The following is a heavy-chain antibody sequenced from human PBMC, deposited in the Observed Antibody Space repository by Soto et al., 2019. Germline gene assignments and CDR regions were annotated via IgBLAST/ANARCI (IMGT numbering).Heavy chain of an antibody. CDR1: GYSFTTYW. J-gene: IGHJ4*02. Sequence: GESLKISCQASGYSFTTYWIGWVRQMPGKGLEWMGIIYPGDSDTRYSPSFQGQVTISADKSISTAYLQWSSLKASDSAMFYCARKDIAGNSVDFWGQGTLVTVSS. CDR3: ARKDIAGNSVDF. V-gene: IGHV5-51*01. CDR2: IYPGDSDT. D-gene: IGHD6-13*01.